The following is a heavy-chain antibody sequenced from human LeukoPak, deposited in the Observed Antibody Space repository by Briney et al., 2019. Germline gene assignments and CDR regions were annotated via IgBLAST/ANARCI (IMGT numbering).Heavy chain of an antibody. D-gene: IGHD3-3*01. CDR3: ARDHGFSYYYYYMDV. CDR1: GFIFSNYW. CDR2: IRQDGSEK. J-gene: IGHJ6*03. Sequence: GGSLRLSCAASGFIFSNYWMQWVRQTPGKGLEWVANIRQDGSEKYYVDSVKGRFTISRDNAKNSVYLQMNRLRAEDTAVYYCARDHGFSYYYYYMDVWGKGTTVTVSS. V-gene: IGHV3-7*01.